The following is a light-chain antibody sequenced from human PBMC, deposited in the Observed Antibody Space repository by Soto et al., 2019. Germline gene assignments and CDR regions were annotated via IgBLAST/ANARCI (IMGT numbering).Light chain of an antibody. CDR3: MLGPHWHPIT. CDR2: KIS. J-gene: IGKJ5*01. Sequence: DVVMTQSPLSLPVTLGQPASISCRSSQSLVHSDGNTFLSWCQQRPGQSPRLLIYKISNRDSGVPARFTDNEPGTEFTLKISRVEAEDVGVYYCMLGPHWHPITLGQGTRLEIK. V-gene: IGKV2-30*02. CDR1: QSLVHSDGNTF.